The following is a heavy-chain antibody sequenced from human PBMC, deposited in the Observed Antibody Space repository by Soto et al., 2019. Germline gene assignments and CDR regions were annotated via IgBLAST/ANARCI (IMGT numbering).Heavy chain of an antibody. CDR3: AKDEGSSYGTEYSQH. Sequence: EVQLLESGGGLVQPGGSLRLSCAASGFTFSTYAMNWVRQAPGKGLEWVSLIISSGGSTYYADSVKGRFTISRDNSKNTLYLQMNSLRDDDTAVYYCAKDEGSSYGTEYSQHWGQGTLVTVSS. V-gene: IGHV3-23*01. J-gene: IGHJ1*01. CDR1: GFTFSTYA. CDR2: IISSGGST. D-gene: IGHD6-13*01.